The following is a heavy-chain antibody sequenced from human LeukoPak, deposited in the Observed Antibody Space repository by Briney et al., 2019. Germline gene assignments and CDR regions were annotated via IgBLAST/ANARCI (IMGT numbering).Heavy chain of an antibody. CDR1: GYTFTSYY. J-gene: IGHJ4*02. CDR2: IIPILGIA. D-gene: IGHD6-13*01. V-gene: IGHV1-69*02. CDR3: ATYIAAQEYYFDY. Sequence: ASVKVSCKASGYTFTSYYMHWVRQAPGQGLEWMGRIIPILGIANYAQKFQGRVTITADKSTSTAYMELSGLRSEDTAVYYCATYIAAQEYYFDYWGQGTLVTVSS.